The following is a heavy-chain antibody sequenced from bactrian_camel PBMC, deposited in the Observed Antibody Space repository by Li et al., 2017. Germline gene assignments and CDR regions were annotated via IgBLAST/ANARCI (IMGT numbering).Heavy chain of an antibody. CDR3: AADLGWCGSAPLQREFRN. Sequence: VQLVESGGGLVQPGGSLRLSCEASGFTFSSSDMTWIRDGPGNEDEGVATIYGDAGITYYEDSVKGRFTVSHVNANNTPHLQMNSLKPEDTAVYYCAADLGWCGSAPLQREFRNWGQGTQVTVS. J-gene: IGHJ4*01. D-gene: IGHD6*01. CDR2: IYGDAGIT. CDR1: GFTFSSSD. V-gene: IGHV3S40*01.